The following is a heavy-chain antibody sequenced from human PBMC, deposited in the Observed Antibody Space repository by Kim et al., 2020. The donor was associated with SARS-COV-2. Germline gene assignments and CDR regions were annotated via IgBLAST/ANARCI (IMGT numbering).Heavy chain of an antibody. Sequence: GGSLRLSCVGSGFTFSSYTMNWVRQAPGKGLEWVSSITSSSSSIYYADSVKGRFTISRDNAKNSLYLQMNSLRAEDTAVYYCARGPGRVPAATLDYWGQGTLVTVSS. CDR1: GFTFSSYT. CDR2: ITSSSSSI. V-gene: IGHV3-21*01. D-gene: IGHD2-2*01. J-gene: IGHJ4*02. CDR3: ARGPGRVPAATLDY.